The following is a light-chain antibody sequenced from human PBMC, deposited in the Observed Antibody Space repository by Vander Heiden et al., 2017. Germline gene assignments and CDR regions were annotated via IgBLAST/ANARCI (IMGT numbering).Light chain of an antibody. CDR2: PAS. V-gene: IGKV1-39*01. CDR1: QSISSY. Sequence: DIQMTRSPSSLSASVGDRVTITCRASQSISSYLNWYQQKPGKAPKLLIYPASSLQSGVPSRFSGSGSGTDFTLTISSLQPEDFATYYCQQSYNTPWTFGQGTKVEIK. CDR3: QQSYNTPWT. J-gene: IGKJ1*01.